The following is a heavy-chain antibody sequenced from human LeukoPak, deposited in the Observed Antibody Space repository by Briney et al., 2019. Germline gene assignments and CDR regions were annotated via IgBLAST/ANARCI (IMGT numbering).Heavy chain of an antibody. D-gene: IGHD6-25*01. J-gene: IGHJ4*02. CDR3: AREAIAAGKNFDY. CDR1: GYAITSHF. V-gene: IGHV1-46*01. Sequence: ASVKVSCKTSGYAITSHFMHWVRQAPGQGLEWVGTVHPDGETTTYGQKFQGRVTMTCDTSTSTAYMDLSSLRSEDTAVYYCAREAIAAGKNFDYWGQGTQVTVSS. CDR2: VHPDGETT.